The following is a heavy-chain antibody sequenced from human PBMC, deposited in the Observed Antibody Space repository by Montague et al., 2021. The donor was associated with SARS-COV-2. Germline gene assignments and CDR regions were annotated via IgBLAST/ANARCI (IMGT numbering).Heavy chain of an antibody. J-gene: IGHJ5*02. CDR1: GASVYSNADHLSSDD. Sequence: SETLSLTCDVSGASVYSNADHLSSDDWAWVRQSPGRGLEWIGSVHWRGXTWQNPSFRGRLTMSVDTSKNSVSLRLTSVTAADTAMYYCTGQRWRGRFDPWGLGTLVIVSS. CDR2: VHWRGXT. V-gene: IGHV4-39*01. D-gene: IGHD2-15*01. CDR3: TGQRWRGRFDP.